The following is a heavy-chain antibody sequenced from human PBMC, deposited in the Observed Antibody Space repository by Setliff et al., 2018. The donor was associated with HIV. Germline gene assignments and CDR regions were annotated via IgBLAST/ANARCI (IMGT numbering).Heavy chain of an antibody. Sequence: PSETLSLTCTILGNSSVTNYFWGWIRAPADKVLEWIGHIAASGDPNYNTSLKSRLSMSVHTSKNQISLSLTSVSAEDTAVYFCVRGRIDTYWDYFKEYFFNYIDVWGQGTTVTVSS. CDR2: IAASGDP. CDR1: GNSSVTNYF. CDR3: VRGRIDTYWDYFKEYFFNYIDV. D-gene: IGHD3-9*01. V-gene: IGHV4-4*07. J-gene: IGHJ6*03.